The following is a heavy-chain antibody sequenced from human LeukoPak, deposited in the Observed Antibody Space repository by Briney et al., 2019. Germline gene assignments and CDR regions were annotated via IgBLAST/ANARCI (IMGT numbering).Heavy chain of an antibody. CDR1: GYTFTDYN. J-gene: IGHJ4*02. D-gene: IGHD2-2*01. CDR3: ARDHRYCSSTSCYFGY. Sequence: ASVKVSCKASGYTFTDYNVYWVRQAPGQGLEWMGWINPNSGGTNYAQKFQGRVTMTRDTSISTAYMELSRLRSDDTAVYYCARDHRYCSSTSCYFGYWGQGTLVTVSS. V-gene: IGHV1-2*02. CDR2: INPNSGGT.